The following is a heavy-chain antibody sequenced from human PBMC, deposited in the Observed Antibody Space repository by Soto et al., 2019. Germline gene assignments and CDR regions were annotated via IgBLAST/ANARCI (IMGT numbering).Heavy chain of an antibody. CDR1: GGSISSYY. Sequence: SETLSLTCTVSGGSISSYYWSWIRQPPGKGLEWIGYIYYSGSTNYNPSLKSRVTISVDTSKNQFSLKLSSVTAADTAVYYCARAMGVRGVTSPNWFDPWGQGTLVTVSS. J-gene: IGHJ5*02. CDR2: IYYSGST. V-gene: IGHV4-59*01. D-gene: IGHD3-10*01. CDR3: ARAMGVRGVTSPNWFDP.